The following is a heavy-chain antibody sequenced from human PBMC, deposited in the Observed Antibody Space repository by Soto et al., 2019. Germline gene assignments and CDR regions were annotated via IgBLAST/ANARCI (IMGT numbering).Heavy chain of an antibody. CDR3: ARDCALAVAGPGWFDP. Sequence: ESLAAACPVSGASVSTGRHYWAWIRQPPGKGLEWIGYIYYTGNPNYSPSLKSRVTISVDTSKNQFSLKLSSVTAADTAVYYCARDCALAVAGPGWFDPWGQGTLVTVYS. J-gene: IGHJ5*02. V-gene: IGHV4-61*01. CDR1: GASVSTGRHY. D-gene: IGHD6-19*01. CDR2: IYYTGNP.